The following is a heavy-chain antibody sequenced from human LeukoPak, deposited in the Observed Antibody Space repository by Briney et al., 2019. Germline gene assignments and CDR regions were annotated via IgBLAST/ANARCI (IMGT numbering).Heavy chain of an antibody. CDR3: ARAGKVVAAITARYYYMDV. D-gene: IGHD2-15*01. V-gene: IGHV4-39*07. CDR1: GGSISSSSYY. Sequence: SETLSLTCTVSGGSISSSSYYWGWIRQPPGKGLEWIGSIYYSGSTYYNPSLKSRVTISVDTSKNQFSLKLSSVTAADTAVYYCARAGKVVAAITARYYYMDVWGKGTTVTVSS. CDR2: IYYSGST. J-gene: IGHJ6*03.